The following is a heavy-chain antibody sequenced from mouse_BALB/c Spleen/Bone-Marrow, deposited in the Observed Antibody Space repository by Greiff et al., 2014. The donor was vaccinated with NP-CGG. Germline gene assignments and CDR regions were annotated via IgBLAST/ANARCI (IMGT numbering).Heavy chain of an antibody. CDR2: ISNGGGST. D-gene: IGHD3-1*01. V-gene: IGHV5-12-2*01. CDR3: ARQLGLRWAMDY. CDR1: GFTFSSYT. J-gene: IGHJ4*01. Sequence: VQLKESGGGLVQPGGSLKLSCAASGFTFSSYTVSWVRQTPEKRLEWVVYISNGGGSTYYPDTVKGRFTISRDNAKNTLYLQMSSLKSEDTAMYYCARQLGLRWAMDYWGQGTSVTVSS.